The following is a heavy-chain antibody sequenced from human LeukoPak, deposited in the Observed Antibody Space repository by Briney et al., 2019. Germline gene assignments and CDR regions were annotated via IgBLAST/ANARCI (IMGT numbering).Heavy chain of an antibody. V-gene: IGHV3-21*01. D-gene: IGHD6-13*01. Sequence: GSLRLSCAASGFTFSSYSMNWVRQAPGKGLEWVSSISSSSSYIYYADSVKGRFTISRDNAKNSLYLQMNSLRAEDTAVYYCASWDVAAAGYDYWGQGTLVTVSS. CDR3: ASWDVAAAGYDY. CDR1: GFTFSSYS. J-gene: IGHJ4*02. CDR2: ISSSSSYI.